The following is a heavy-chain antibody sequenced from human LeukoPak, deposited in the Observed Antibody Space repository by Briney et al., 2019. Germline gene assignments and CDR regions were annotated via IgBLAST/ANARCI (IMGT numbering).Heavy chain of an antibody. J-gene: IGHJ4*02. V-gene: IGHV3-7*01. CDR2: INHDGREK. CDR1: GFTFGRYR. Sequence: GGSLRLSCATSGFTFGRYRMSWVRQAPGKGLEWVANINHDGREKHYVDSVRGRFTISRDNAKNSLSLEINSLRVEDTAVFYCARDWDYWGQGTLVTVSS. CDR3: ARDWDY.